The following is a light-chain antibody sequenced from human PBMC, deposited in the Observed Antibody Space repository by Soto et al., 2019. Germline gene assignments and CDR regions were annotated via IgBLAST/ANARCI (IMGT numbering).Light chain of an antibody. CDR3: QQRHMWPIT. V-gene: IGKV3D-15*01. CDR2: GAS. J-gene: IGKJ5*01. Sequence: EIVMTQSPATLSVAPGERATLSCRASQSISSNLAWYQQKHGQAPRLLMYGASSRATGIPPRFSGSGSGTDLTLTVSSLEPEDFEVYYCQQRHMWPITFGQGTRLEIK. CDR1: QSISSN.